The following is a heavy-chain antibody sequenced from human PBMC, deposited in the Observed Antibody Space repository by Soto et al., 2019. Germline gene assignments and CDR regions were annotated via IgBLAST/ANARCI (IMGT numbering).Heavy chain of an antibody. Sequence: SVKVSCKASGFTFTSSAMQWVRQARGQRLEWIGWIVVGSGNTNYAQKFQERVTITRDMSTSTAYMELSSLRAEDTAVYYCARDGASCSSTSCYGPYYYYYYYMDVWGKGTTVTVSS. V-gene: IGHV1-58*02. D-gene: IGHD2-2*01. CDR2: IVVGSGNT. CDR1: GFTFTSSA. CDR3: ARDGASCSSTSCYGPYYYYYYYMDV. J-gene: IGHJ6*03.